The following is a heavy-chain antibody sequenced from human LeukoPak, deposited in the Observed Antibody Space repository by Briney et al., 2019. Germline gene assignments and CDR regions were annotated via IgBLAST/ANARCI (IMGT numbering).Heavy chain of an antibody. J-gene: IGHJ3*02. D-gene: IGHD5-18*01. Sequence: SETLSLTCTVSGASISSGGYFWSWIRQPPGKGLEWIGYIYHTGNTYYNPSLESRVTMSVDKSKNQFSLSLASVTAADTAVYYCASSAMGDVFDIWGQGTMVTVSS. CDR2: IYHTGNT. V-gene: IGHV4-30-2*01. CDR1: GASISSGGYF. CDR3: ASSAMGDVFDI.